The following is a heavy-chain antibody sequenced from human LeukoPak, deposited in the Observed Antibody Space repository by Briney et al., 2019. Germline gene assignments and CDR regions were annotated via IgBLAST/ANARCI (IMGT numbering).Heavy chain of an antibody. J-gene: IGHJ4*02. CDR2: ISGSGGTA. D-gene: IGHD2/OR15-2a*01. CDR3: ARAGTGEYFRRKYFNF. V-gene: IGHV3-23*01. Sequence: PGGSLRLSCAASGFTFSIYAMSWVRQAPGKGLEWVSAISGSGGTAYYADSVKDRFTISRDTSKDTLYLQMNSLRAEDTAVYYCARAGTGEYFRRKYFNFWGQGTLVTVSS. CDR1: GFTFSIYA.